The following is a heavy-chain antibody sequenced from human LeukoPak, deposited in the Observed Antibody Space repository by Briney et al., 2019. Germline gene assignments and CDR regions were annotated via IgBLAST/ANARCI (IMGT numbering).Heavy chain of an antibody. V-gene: IGHV4-59*01. CDR1: GCSISSYY. J-gene: IGHJ5*02. Sequence: PSETLSLTCTVPGCSISSYYWSSVRQPPGKGLEWLGYVYYSGSTNYNPSLKSRVTISVDTSKNQFSLKLSSVTAADAAVYYCARDLYDSSGYPHNWFDPWGQGTLVTVSS. CDR3: ARDLYDSSGYPHNWFDP. CDR2: VYYSGST. D-gene: IGHD3-22*01.